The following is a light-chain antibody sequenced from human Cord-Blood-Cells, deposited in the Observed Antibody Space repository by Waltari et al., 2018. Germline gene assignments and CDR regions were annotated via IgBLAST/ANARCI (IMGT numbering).Light chain of an antibody. CDR1: SSDVGGYNF. Sequence: QSALTQPGSVSGSPGQSVTISCTGTSSDVGGYNFVSWYQQHPGKAPKLMIYDVSKRPSVVTHLSSGSKSSTTASLTISGLQDEDEADYCCCSYAGSYTWVFGGGTKLTVL. CDR3: CSYAGSYTWV. CDR2: DVS. J-gene: IGLJ3*02. V-gene: IGLV2-11*01.